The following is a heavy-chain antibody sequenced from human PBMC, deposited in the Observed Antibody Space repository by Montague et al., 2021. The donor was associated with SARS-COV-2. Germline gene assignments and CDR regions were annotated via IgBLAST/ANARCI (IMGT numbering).Heavy chain of an antibody. Sequence: SETLSLTCTVSGGSISSSSYYWDWIRQPPGKGLEWIGSIYYSGSTYYNPSLKGRVTISVDTSKNQFSLKLSSVTAADTAVYYCARVGRQQLVRLSGMDVWGQGTTVTGSS. CDR1: GGSISSSSYY. CDR2: IYYSGST. V-gene: IGHV4-39*07. J-gene: IGHJ6*02. CDR3: ARVGRQQLVRLSGMDV. D-gene: IGHD6-13*01.